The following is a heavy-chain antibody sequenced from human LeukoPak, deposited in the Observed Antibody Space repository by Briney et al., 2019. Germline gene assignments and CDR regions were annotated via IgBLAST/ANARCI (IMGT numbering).Heavy chain of an antibody. D-gene: IGHD5-24*01. J-gene: IGHJ5*02. CDR1: GFNFDNFA. CDR3: ARPSPPGDGYNPPDH. Sequence: QPGKSLTLSCVVSGFNFDNFAMHWVRQPLGKGLEWVAVISHDARTKYYADSMKGRITISRDNSKNTLFLQMNNLRTEDTAVYFCARPSPPGDGYNPPDHWGQGTLVTVSS. CDR2: ISHDARTK. V-gene: IGHV3-30*04.